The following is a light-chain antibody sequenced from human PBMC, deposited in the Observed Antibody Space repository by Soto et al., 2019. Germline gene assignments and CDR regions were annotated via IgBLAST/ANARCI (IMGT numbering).Light chain of an antibody. CDR1: QSVLYSSNNKNH. Sequence: DIVLPQSPDSMAVSLGERATIDHKSSQSVLYSSNNKNHLAWYQQKAGQPPKLLVYWASTRESGVPDRFSGSGSGTDFTLTISSLQAEDVAVYYCQQYYSPPYTFGQGTRLEIK. V-gene: IGKV4-1*01. CDR2: WAS. J-gene: IGKJ5*01. CDR3: QQYYSPPYT.